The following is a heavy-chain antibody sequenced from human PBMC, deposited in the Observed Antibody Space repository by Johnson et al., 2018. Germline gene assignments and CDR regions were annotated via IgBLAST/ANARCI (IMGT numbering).Heavy chain of an antibody. CDR3: ARSLGLDSSGYYYGSFQH. V-gene: IGHV3-23*04. J-gene: IGHJ1*01. Sequence: VQLVESGGGLVQPGGSLRLSCAASGFTFSSYAMSWVRHAPGKGLEWVSAISGSGGSTYFADSVKGRFTISRDNSKKPLYLQMNSLKAEDTAVYYCARSLGLDSSGYYYGSFQHWGQGTLVTVSS. D-gene: IGHD3-22*01. CDR1: GFTFSSYA. CDR2: ISGSGGST.